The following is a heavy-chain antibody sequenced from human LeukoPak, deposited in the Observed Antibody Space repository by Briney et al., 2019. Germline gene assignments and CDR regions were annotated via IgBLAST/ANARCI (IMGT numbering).Heavy chain of an antibody. CDR2: IYPGDSDT. CDR1: GYSFTSYW. V-gene: IGHV5-51*03. CDR3: ARDCGGDCYSGDAFDI. D-gene: IGHD2-21*02. Sequence: GESLKISRKGSGYSFTSYWIGWVRQMPGKGLEWMGIIYPGDSDTRYSPSFQGQVTISADKSISTAYLQWSSLKASDTAMYYCARDCGGDCYSGDAFDIWGQGTMVTVSS. J-gene: IGHJ3*02.